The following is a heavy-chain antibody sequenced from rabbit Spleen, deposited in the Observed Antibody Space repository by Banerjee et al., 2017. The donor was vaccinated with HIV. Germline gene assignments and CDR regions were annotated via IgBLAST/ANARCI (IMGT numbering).Heavy chain of an antibody. Sequence: QSLEESGGDLVKPGASLTLTCTASGFSFSSTYWICWVRQAPGKRPEWIACIYNGDGSTYYASWAKGRFTISKTSSTTVTLQMTSLTVADTATYFCAREGGYGAYGDYRLWGQGTLVTVS. D-gene: IGHD2-1*01. J-gene: IGHJ4*01. CDR1: GFSFSSTYW. CDR2: IYNGDGST. V-gene: IGHV1S40*01. CDR3: AREGGYGAYGDYRL.